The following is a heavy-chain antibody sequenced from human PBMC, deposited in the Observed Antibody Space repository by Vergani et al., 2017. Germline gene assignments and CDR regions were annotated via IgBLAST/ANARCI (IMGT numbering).Heavy chain of an antibody. V-gene: IGHV3-30*02. Sequence: QVQLVESGGGVVQPGGSLRLPCAAPGFTFSSYGMHWVRQAPGKGLECVAFIRYEGSKKYYADSVKARFTISRDNSKNTLYLQINSLRAEDTAVYYCAKDRGSGYDCDFDYGGEGSLVTVSS. J-gene: IGHJ4*02. CDR3: AKDRGSGYDCDFDY. CDR1: GFTFSSYG. D-gene: IGHD5-12*01. CDR2: IRYEGSKK.